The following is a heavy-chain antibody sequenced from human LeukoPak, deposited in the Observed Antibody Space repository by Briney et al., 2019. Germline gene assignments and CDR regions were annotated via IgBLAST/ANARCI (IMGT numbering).Heavy chain of an antibody. CDR1: GYSLSSGYY. CDR3: SRVQGGLGELYYYYFDY. D-gene: IGHD3-16*01. J-gene: IGHJ4*02. CDR2: IYHSGSP. V-gene: IGHV4-38-2*01. Sequence: SETLSLTCAVSGYSLSSGYYWGWTGQPPGKGQEWIGSIYHSGSPYYHPSLKSRVTISVNTPKTHFSLKLSSVTAADTAVYYCSRVQGGLGELYYYYFDYSGQGTLVTVSS.